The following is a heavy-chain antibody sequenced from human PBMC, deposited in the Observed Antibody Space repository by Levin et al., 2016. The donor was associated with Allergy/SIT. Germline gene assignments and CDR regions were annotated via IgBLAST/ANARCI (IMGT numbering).Heavy chain of an antibody. V-gene: IGHV1-2*02. Sequence: ASVKVSCKASGYTFTGYYMHWVRQAPGQGLEWMGWINPNSGGTNYAQKFQGRVTMTRDTSISTAYMELSRLRSDDTAVYYCARDIMDSSGWIDYWGQGTLVTVSS. CDR1: GYTFTGYY. CDR3: ARDIMDSSGWIDY. J-gene: IGHJ4*02. CDR2: INPNSGGT. D-gene: IGHD6-19*01.